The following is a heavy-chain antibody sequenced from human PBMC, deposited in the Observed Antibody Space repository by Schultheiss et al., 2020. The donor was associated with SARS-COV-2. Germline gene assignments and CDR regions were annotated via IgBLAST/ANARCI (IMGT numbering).Heavy chain of an antibody. J-gene: IGHJ5*02. CDR3: ARDLTSYFDWLFPLGDNCFDP. Sequence: GGSLRLSCAASRFTFSSFAMHWVRQAPGKGLVWVSRISGDGSDTTYADSVKGRFTISRDNSQNTLYLQMNSLKPEDTAVYYCARDLTSYFDWLFPLGDNCFDPWGQGTLVTVSS. V-gene: IGHV3-74*03. CDR2: ISGDGSDT. D-gene: IGHD3-9*01. CDR1: RFTFSSFA.